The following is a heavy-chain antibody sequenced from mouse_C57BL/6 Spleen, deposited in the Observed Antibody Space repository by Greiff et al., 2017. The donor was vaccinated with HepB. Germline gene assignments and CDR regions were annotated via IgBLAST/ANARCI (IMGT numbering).Heavy chain of an antibody. CDR1: GFTFSDYG. CDR3: ARDYYGSSRVFDY. CDR2: ISSGSSTI. Sequence: DVMLVESGGGLVKPGGSLKLSCAASGFTFSDYGMHWVRQAPEKGLEWVAYISSGSSTIYYADTVKGRFTISRDNAKNTLFLQMTSLRSEDTAMYYCARDYYGSSRVFDYWGQGTTLTVSS. J-gene: IGHJ2*01. D-gene: IGHD1-1*01. V-gene: IGHV5-17*01.